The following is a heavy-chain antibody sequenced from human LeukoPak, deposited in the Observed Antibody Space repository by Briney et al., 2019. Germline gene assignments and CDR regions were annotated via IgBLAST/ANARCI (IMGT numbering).Heavy chain of an antibody. V-gene: IGHV3-7*01. CDR3: XXXXXXYYYYGMDV. CDR2: IKQDGSEK. CDR1: GFTFSSYW. J-gene: IGHJ6*02. Sequence: GGSLRLSCAASGFTFSSYWMSWVRQAPGKGLEWVANIKQDGSEKYYVDSVKGRFTISRDNAKNSLYLQMNSLRAEDTAVYYXXXXXXXYYYYGMDVWGQGTTVTVSS.